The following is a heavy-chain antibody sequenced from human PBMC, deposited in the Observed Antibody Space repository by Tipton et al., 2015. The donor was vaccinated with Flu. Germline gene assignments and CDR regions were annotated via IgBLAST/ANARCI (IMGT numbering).Heavy chain of an antibody. J-gene: IGHJ5*01. Sequence: LRLSCTVSGDSISSDFYWAWIRQFPGKGLEWIGTVSRTGSTIYNPSLKSRVTTSIDTSKNQFSLKLSSLTAADTAVYFCVRRDYSNYVSDPKNWFDSWGQGTLVTVSS. CDR2: VSRTGST. V-gene: IGHV4-38-2*02. CDR3: VRRDYSNYVSDPKNWFDS. D-gene: IGHD4-11*01. CDR1: GDSISSDFY.